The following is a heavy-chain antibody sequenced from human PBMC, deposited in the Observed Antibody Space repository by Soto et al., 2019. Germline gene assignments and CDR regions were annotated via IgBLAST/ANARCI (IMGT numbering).Heavy chain of an antibody. Sequence: QVELVESGGGLAKPGGSLRLSCAASGFTFSDYDMSWIRQAPGKGLEWVSYTSSSGSTIYYADSVKGRFTMSRDNATNSRDLRMDSVRVEATAVYYCARDPQGIAVDHSYSYGMDVWGLGTTVTVSS. CDR2: TSSSGSTI. D-gene: IGHD6-19*01. J-gene: IGHJ6*02. CDR3: ARDPQGIAVDHSYSYGMDV. CDR1: GFTFSDYD. V-gene: IGHV3-11*01.